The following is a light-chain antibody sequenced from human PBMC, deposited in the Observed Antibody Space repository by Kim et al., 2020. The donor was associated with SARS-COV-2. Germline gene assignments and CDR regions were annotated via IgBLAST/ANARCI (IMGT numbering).Light chain of an antibody. J-gene: IGLJ1*01. CDR1: SSNIGAGYD. CDR2: GKN. CDR3: QSYDSSLGGSNV. V-gene: IGLV1-40*01. Sequence: QSVLTQSPSVSAAPGQRLTITCTGSSSNIGAGYDVHWYQQLPGPAPKLLIYGKNNRPSGVPVRFSASKSGTSASLAITGLQAEDEADYYCQSYDSSLGGSNVFGAGTKVTVL.